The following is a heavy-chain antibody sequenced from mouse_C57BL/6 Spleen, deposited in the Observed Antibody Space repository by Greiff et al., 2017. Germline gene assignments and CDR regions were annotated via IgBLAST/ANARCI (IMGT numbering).Heavy chain of an antibody. D-gene: IGHD2-3*01. Sequence: QVQLKQSGAELMKPGASVKLSCKATGYTFTGYWIEWVKQRPGHGLEWIGEILPGSGSTNYNEKFKGKATFTADTSSNTAYMQLSSLTTEDSAIYYCARRGYDGYYLYYFDYWGQGTTLTVSS. J-gene: IGHJ2*01. CDR2: ILPGSGST. CDR3: ARRGYDGYYLYYFDY. CDR1: GYTFTGYW. V-gene: IGHV1-9*01.